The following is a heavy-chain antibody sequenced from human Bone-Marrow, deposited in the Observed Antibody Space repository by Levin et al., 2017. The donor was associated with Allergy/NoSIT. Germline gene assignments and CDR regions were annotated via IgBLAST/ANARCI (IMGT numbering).Heavy chain of an antibody. CDR3: AREHFTMIVVDPDSYYGMDV. CDR2: INSDGSST. Sequence: GGSLRLSCAASGFTFSSYWMHWVRQAPGKGLVWVSRINSDGSSTSYADSVKGRFTISRDNAKNTLYLQMNSLRAEDTAVYYCAREHFTMIVVDPDSYYGMDVWGQGTTVTVSS. D-gene: IGHD3-22*01. V-gene: IGHV3-74*01. CDR1: GFTFSSYW. J-gene: IGHJ6*02.